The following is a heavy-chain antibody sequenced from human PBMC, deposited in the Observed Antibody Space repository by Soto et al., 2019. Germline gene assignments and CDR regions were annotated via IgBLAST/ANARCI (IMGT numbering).Heavy chain of an antibody. CDR1: GCTFDNYA. Sequence: SVKVSCKASGCTFDNYAVSWVRQAPGQVLEWMGGIIPIFETVNYAQRFQGRLTIAADESTSTAYMELTSLTSADTAIYFCARGLRTGNYGMDVWGQGTTVTVSS. CDR3: ARGLRTGNYGMDV. J-gene: IGHJ6*02. V-gene: IGHV1-69*13. D-gene: IGHD2-15*01. CDR2: IIPIFETV.